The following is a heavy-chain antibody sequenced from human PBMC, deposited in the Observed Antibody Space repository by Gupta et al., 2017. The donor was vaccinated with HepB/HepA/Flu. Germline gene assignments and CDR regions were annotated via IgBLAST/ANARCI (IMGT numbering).Heavy chain of an antibody. J-gene: IGHJ5*02. Sequence: QVQLVQSGAEVKKPGSSVKVSCKASGGTFSSYAISWVRQAPGQGLEWMGRIIPILGIANYAQKFQGRVTMTADKSTSTAYMELSSLRSEDTAVYYCASEDGAARGSFWFDPWGQGTLVTVSS. V-gene: IGHV1-69*04. CDR3: ASEDGAARGSFWFDP. CDR2: IIPILGIA. D-gene: IGHD6-6*01. CDR1: GGTFSSYA.